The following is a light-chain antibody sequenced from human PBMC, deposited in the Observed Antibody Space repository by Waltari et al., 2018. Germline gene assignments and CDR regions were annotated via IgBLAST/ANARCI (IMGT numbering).Light chain of an antibody. Sequence: GKRVPLACRASQSVSRALAWYQQKPGQAPRLLIFGASNSATGIPDRFSGSGSETDFSLTISRLEPEDFAVYYCQHYVRLPATFGRGTKVEIK. CDR1: QSVSRA. V-gene: IGKV3-20*01. CDR3: QHYVRLPAT. J-gene: IGKJ1*01. CDR2: GAS.